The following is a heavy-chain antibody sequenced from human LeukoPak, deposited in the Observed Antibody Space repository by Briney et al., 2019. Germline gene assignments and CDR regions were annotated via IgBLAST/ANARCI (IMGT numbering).Heavy chain of an antibody. J-gene: IGHJ4*02. D-gene: IGHD1-26*01. V-gene: IGHV3-23*01. CDR1: GFIFSDSA. Sequence: PGGSLRLSCAASGFIFSDSAMAWVRQAPGKGLEWVSTTTGRGDYTHYADSVRGRFTFSRDNSKDTMYLQMNGLGVDDTAVYYCTRDLTEYVGASADWGQGTLVTVSS. CDR2: TTGRGDYT. CDR3: TRDLTEYVGASAD.